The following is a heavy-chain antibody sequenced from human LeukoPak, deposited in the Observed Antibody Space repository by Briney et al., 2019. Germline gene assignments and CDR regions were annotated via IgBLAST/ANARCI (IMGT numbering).Heavy chain of an antibody. CDR2: ISGDGGST. J-gene: IGHJ6*02. CDR3: AKDRIAAAGTSSLSAVVYYYYGMDV. V-gene: IGHV3-43*02. Sequence: GGSLRLSCAASGFTFDDYAMHWVRQAPGKGLECVSLISGDGGSTYYADSVKGRFTISRDNSKNSLYLQMNSLRTEDTALYYCAKDRIAAAGTSSLSAVVYYYYGMDVWGQGTTVTVSS. CDR1: GFTFDDYA. D-gene: IGHD6-13*01.